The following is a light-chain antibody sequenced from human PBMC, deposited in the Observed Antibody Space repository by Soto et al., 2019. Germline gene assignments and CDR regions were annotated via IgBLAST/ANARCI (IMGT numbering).Light chain of an antibody. V-gene: IGKV3-15*01. CDR1: QSVSTN. J-gene: IGKJ1*01. CDR2: GAS. CDR3: QQYNNWPPWT. Sequence: RVMTQSPATLSLSPGERATLPCRASQSVSTNVAWYQQKPGQAPRLLIYGASTRATDIPARFSGSGSGTDFTLTISSLQSEDFAVYYCQQYNNWPPWTFGQGTKVDIK.